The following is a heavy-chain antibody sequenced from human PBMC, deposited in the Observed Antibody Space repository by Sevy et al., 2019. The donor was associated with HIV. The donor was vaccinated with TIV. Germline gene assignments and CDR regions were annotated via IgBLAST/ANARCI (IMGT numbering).Heavy chain of an antibody. J-gene: IGHJ4*02. D-gene: IGHD3-10*01. Sequence: GGSLRLSCAASGFIFSTSPMHWVRQAPGKGLECVAILSYDDSNENYAESVKGRFTITRENSKNTLYLQMNSLRTEDTAVYYCAKDDLGSIDYWGQGTLVTVSS. CDR1: GFIFSTSP. CDR3: AKDDLGSIDY. CDR2: LSYDDSNE. V-gene: IGHV3-30-3*02.